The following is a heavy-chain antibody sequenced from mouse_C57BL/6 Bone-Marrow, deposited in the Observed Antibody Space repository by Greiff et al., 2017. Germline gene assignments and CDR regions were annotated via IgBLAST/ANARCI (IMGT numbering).Heavy chain of an antibody. D-gene: IGHD1-1*01. J-gene: IGHJ4*01. CDR2: IHPNSGST. Sequence: VQLQQPGAELVKPGASVKLSCKASGYTFTSYWMHWVKQRPGQGLEWIGMIHPNSGSTNYNEKFKSKATLTVDKSSSTAYMQLSSLTSEDSAVYYCAREDYYYGSSYYAMDYWGKGTSVTVSS. CDR3: AREDYYYGSSYYAMDY. V-gene: IGHV1-64*01. CDR1: GYTFTSYW.